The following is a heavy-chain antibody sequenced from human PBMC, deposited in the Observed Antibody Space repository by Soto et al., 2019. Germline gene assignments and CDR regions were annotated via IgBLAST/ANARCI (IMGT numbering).Heavy chain of an antibody. Sequence: GASVKVSCKASGYTFTSYGISWVRQAPGQGLEWMGWISAYNGNTNYAQKLQGRVTMTTDTSTSTAYMELRSLRSDDTAVYYCARASSGSYYRDAFDIWGQGTMVTVSS. V-gene: IGHV1-18*04. CDR2: ISAYNGNT. D-gene: IGHD1-26*01. CDR3: ARASSGSYYRDAFDI. J-gene: IGHJ3*02. CDR1: GYTFTSYG.